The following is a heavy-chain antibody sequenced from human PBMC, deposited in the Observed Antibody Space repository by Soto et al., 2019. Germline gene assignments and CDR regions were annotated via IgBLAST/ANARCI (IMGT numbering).Heavy chain of an antibody. D-gene: IGHD5-18*01. CDR3: AKDPPGYSYGQGAFDY. J-gene: IGHJ4*02. V-gene: IGHV3-30*18. Sequence: QVQLVESGGGVVQPGRSLRLSCAASGFTFSSYGMHWVRQAPGKGLEWVAVISYDGSNKYYADSVKGRFTISSDNSKNTLDLQMNSLRAEDTAVYYCAKDPPGYSYGQGAFDYWGQGTLVTVSS. CDR2: ISYDGSNK. CDR1: GFTFSSYG.